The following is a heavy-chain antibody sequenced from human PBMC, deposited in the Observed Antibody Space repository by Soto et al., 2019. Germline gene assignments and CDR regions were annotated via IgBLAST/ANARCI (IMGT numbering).Heavy chain of an antibody. J-gene: IGHJ5*02. CDR3: ARALYCSSVSCYNWFDP. CDR2: ISAYNGNT. V-gene: IGHV1-18*01. CDR1: GYTFPSYG. Sequence: SCKASGYTFPSYGNSWVRQAPGQGLEWMGWISAYNGNTNYAQKLQGRVTMTTDTSTSTAYMELRSLRSDDTAVYYCARALYCSSVSCYNWFDPLGQGTLFTVSS. D-gene: IGHD2-2*01.